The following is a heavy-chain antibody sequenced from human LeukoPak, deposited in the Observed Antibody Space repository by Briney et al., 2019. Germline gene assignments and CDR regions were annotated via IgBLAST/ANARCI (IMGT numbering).Heavy chain of an antibody. CDR3: AKDLDDYVWGSAFDY. Sequence: GGSLRLSCAASGFTFSSYAMSWVRQAPGKGLEWVSAISGSGGSTYYADSVKGRFTISRDISKNTLYLQMNSLRAEDTAVYYCAKDLDDYVWGSAFDYWGQGTLVTVSS. D-gene: IGHD3-16*01. CDR1: GFTFSSYA. J-gene: IGHJ4*02. CDR2: ISGSGGST. V-gene: IGHV3-23*01.